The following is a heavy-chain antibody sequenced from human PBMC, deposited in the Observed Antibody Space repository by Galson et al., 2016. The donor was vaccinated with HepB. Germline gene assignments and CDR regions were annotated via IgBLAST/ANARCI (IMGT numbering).Heavy chain of an antibody. D-gene: IGHD2-2*01. Sequence: ETLSLTFAVYGGSFSGYYWTWLRQPPGKGLEWIGFIYYRGSTNYNPSLRSRVTISVDTSKKRFFLKLASVTAADTAVYYCARPRMFCDSPRCYEFFAFDIWGPGTLVTVSS. V-gene: IGHV4-59*08. CDR2: IYYRGST. CDR3: ARPRMFCDSPRCYEFFAFDI. J-gene: IGHJ3*02. CDR1: GGSFSGYY.